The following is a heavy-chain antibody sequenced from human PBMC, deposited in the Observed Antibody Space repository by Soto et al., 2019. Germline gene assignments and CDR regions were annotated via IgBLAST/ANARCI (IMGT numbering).Heavy chain of an antibody. CDR3: ARVGGGHWYFDY. J-gene: IGHJ4*02. Sequence: ASVMVSCKASGYTFTSYAMHWLRQAPGQRLEWMGWINAGNGNTKYSQEFQGRVTITRDTSASTAYMELSSLRSEDTAVYYCARVGGGHWYFDYWGQGTLVTVS. D-gene: IGHD2-21*02. CDR1: GYTFTSYA. CDR2: INAGNGNT. V-gene: IGHV1-3*01.